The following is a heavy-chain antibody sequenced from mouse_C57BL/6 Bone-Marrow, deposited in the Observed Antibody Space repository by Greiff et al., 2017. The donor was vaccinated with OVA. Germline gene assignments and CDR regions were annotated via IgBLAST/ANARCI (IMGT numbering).Heavy chain of an antibody. CDR3: ARDGWLRQENWYFDV. CDR2: ISYDGSN. Sequence: EVQLQESGPGLVKPSPSLSLTCSVTGYSITSGYYWNWIRQFPGNKLEWMGYISYDGSNNYNPSLKNRISITRDTSKNQFFLKLNSVTTEDTATYYCARDGWLRQENWYFDVWGTGTTVTVSS. V-gene: IGHV3-6*01. J-gene: IGHJ1*03. CDR1: GYSITSGYY. D-gene: IGHD2-2*01.